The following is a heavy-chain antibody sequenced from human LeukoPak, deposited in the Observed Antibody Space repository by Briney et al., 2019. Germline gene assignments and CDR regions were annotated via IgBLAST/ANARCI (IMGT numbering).Heavy chain of an antibody. J-gene: IGHJ2*01. CDR2: ISSSVTTI. CDR3: ARQPLLGSYWFFDL. CDR1: GFTFSDYY. Sequence: GGSLRLSCAASGFTFSDYYMTWIRQAPGKGLEWVSYISSSVTTIYYADSVMGRFTISRDNAKNSMYLQMNSLRAEDTAVYYCARQPLLGSYWFFDLWGRGTLVTVSS. V-gene: IGHV3-11*01. D-gene: IGHD2-8*02.